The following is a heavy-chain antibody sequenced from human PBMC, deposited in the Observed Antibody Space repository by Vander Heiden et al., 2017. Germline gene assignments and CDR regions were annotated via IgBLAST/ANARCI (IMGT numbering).Heavy chain of an antibody. CDR2: IYSGGST. Sequence: EVQLVESGGGLIQPGGSLRLSCAASGFTVSSHYMSWVRQAPGKGLEWVSVIYSGGSTYYADSVKGRFTISRDNSKNTLYLQMNSLRAEDTAVYYCARDLVVPAAINYYYYGMDVWGQGTTVTVSS. D-gene: IGHD2-2*01. CDR1: GFTVSSHY. J-gene: IGHJ6*02. CDR3: ARDLVVPAAINYYYYGMDV. V-gene: IGHV3-53*01.